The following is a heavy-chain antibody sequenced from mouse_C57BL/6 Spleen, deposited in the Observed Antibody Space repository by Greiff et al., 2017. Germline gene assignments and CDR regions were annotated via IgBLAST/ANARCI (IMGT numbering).Heavy chain of an antibody. CDR3: TRRWDYDVVYFDY. CDR1: GYTFTDYE. Sequence: QVHVKQSGAELVRPGASVTLSCKASGYTFTDYEMHWVKQTPVHGLEWIGAIDPETGGTAYNQKFKGKAILTADKSSSTAYMELRSLTSEYSAVYYGTRRWDYDVVYFDYWGQGTTLTVSS. J-gene: IGHJ2*01. CDR2: IDPETGGT. V-gene: IGHV1-15*01. D-gene: IGHD2-4*01.